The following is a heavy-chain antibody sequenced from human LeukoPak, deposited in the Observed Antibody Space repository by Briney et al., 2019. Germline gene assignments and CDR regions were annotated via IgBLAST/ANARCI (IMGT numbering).Heavy chain of an antibody. V-gene: IGHV3-21*01. Sequence: PGGSLRLSCAASGFTSSSYYMHWVRQAPGKGLEWVSSISTSSSHIYYSDSIKGRFTISRDNAKNSVYLQMNSLRAEDTAVYYCAREDTAVAVDYWGQGILVTVSS. CDR1: GFTSSSYY. CDR3: AREDTAVAVDY. J-gene: IGHJ4*02. CDR2: ISTSSSHI. D-gene: IGHD5-18*01.